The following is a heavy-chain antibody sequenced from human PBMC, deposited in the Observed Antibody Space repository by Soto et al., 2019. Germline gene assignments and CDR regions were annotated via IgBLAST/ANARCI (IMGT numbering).Heavy chain of an antibody. J-gene: IGHJ4*02. CDR2: ISGIGRST. V-gene: IGHV3-23*01. CDR1: GFTFTDYA. D-gene: IGHD1-1*01. CDR3: AKAVATVIDIDY. Sequence: PVVSLRLSCAASGFTFTDYAMSWVRQAPGKGLQWVSGISGIGRSTYYADSVKGRFTISRDNSQNTLYLQMNSLTAEYTAVYYCAKAVATVIDIDYWGQGTLVTVS.